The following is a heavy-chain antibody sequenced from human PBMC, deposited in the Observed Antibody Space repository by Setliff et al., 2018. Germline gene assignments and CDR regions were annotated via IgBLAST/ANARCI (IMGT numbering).Heavy chain of an antibody. CDR1: GDSISNTGYY. Sequence: SETLSLTCIVAGDSISNTGYYWGWIRQPPGKGLEWMGSIFYTGSTYYSPSLKSRVTMSIDTSKNQFSLNLNSVTAADTAVYYCARGAPYNTGWYGFDPWGQGTLVTVSS. V-gene: IGHV4-39*01. J-gene: IGHJ5*02. CDR3: ARGAPYNTGWYGFDP. CDR2: IFYTGST. D-gene: IGHD6-19*01.